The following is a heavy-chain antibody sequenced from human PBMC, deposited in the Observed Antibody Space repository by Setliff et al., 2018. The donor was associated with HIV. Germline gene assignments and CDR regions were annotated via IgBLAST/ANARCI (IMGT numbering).Heavy chain of an antibody. V-gene: IGHV3-48*01. CDR2: ISSTSSTI. D-gene: IGHD3-9*01. CDR3: ARDLYFYYYMDV. Sequence: ETLRLSCAASGSGFTFSSYSMNWVRQAPGKGLEWVSYISSTSSTIYYANSVKGRFTISRDDAKNSLYLQMNSLRAEDTAVYYCARDLYFYYYMDVWGKGTTVTVSS. J-gene: IGHJ6*03. CDR1: GSGFTFSSYS.